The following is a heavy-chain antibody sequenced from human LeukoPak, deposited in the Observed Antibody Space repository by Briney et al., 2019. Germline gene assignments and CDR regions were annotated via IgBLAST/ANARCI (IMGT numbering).Heavy chain of an antibody. CDR3: AKVRTGHYFDY. Sequence: PGGSLRLSCAASGFTFSSYAMHWVRQAPGKGLEWVAVISYDGSNKYYADSVKSRFTISRDNSNNTLFLQMNSLRAEDTAVYYCAKVRTGHYFDYWGQGTLVTVSS. V-gene: IGHV3-30-3*01. CDR2: ISYDGSNK. J-gene: IGHJ4*02. CDR1: GFTFSSYA. D-gene: IGHD1-1*01.